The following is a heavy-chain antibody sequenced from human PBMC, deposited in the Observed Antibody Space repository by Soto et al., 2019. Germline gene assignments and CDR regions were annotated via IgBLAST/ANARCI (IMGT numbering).Heavy chain of an antibody. CDR1: GFTFSSYG. CDR2: ISYDGSNK. V-gene: IGHV3-30*18. CDR3: AKVILAGTVNDY. Sequence: PGGSLRLSCAASGFTFSSYGMHWVRQAPGKGLEWVAVISYDGSNKYYADSVKGRFTISRDNSKNTLYLQMNSLRAEDTAVYYCAKVILAGTVNDYWGQGTLVTVSS. J-gene: IGHJ4*02. D-gene: IGHD6-19*01.